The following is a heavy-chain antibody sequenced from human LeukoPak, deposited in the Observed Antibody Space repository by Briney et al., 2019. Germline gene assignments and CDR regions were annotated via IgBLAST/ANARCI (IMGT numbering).Heavy chain of an antibody. Sequence: SETLSLTCTASGGSISSYYWSWIRQPPGKGLEWLGYIYTSGSTKYNPSLKSRVTISVDTSKNQFSLKLSSVTAADTAVYYCARHLYDFWSGHYYMDVWGKGTTVTVSS. D-gene: IGHD3-3*01. CDR3: ARHLYDFWSGHYYMDV. CDR2: IYTSGST. J-gene: IGHJ6*03. V-gene: IGHV4-4*09. CDR1: GGSISSYY.